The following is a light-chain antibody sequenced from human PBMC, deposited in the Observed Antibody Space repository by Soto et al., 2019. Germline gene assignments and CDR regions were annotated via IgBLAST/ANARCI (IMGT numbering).Light chain of an antibody. V-gene: IGLV1-44*01. Sequence: QSVLTQPPSASGTPGQRITISCSGSSSNIGSNTVNSCQQLPGTAPKLLIYSNNQRPSGVPDRISGSKSGTSASLAISGLQAEDEDDYYCATWDYSLNGWVFGGGTKLTVL. CDR2: SNN. J-gene: IGLJ3*02. CDR3: ATWDYSLNGWV. CDR1: SSNIGSNT.